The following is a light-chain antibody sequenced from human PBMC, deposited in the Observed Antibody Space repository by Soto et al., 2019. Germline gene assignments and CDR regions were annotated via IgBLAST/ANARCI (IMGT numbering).Light chain of an antibody. CDR3: QRYHNWPT. V-gene: IGKV3-15*01. CDR2: GAS. CDR1: QTIGNK. Sequence: EIVLAQSPATLSVSAGEGVTLSCGATQTIGNKLAWYLQRPGQAPRLLISGASTRATGIPARFSGSGSGTEFTLTISSLQSEDFAVYYCQRYHNWPTFGQGTRLEIK. J-gene: IGKJ5*01.